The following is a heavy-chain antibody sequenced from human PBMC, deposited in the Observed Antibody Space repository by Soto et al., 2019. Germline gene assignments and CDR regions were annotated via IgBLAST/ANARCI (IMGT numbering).Heavy chain of an antibody. D-gene: IGHD3-10*01. CDR1: GFTFSHYV. CDR2: ISGSGSSV. Sequence: EVQLLESGGGLVRTGESLRLSCAASGFTFSHYVLSWVRQAPGTGLEWVSSISGSGSSVYLADSVRGRFTMSRDVSRNTVSLQMNRLRAEDTAIYYCAKVGASYLSASYFYYGLDVWGQGTTVTVSS. V-gene: IGHV3-23*01. CDR3: AKVGASYLSASYFYYGLDV. J-gene: IGHJ6*02.